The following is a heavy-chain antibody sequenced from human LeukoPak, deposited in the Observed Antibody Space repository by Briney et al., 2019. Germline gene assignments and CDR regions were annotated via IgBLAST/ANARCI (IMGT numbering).Heavy chain of an antibody. CDR1: GFTFSSHA. V-gene: IGHV3-23*01. D-gene: IGHD7-27*01. CDR3: AKYPGTGDGYYYYYYMDV. J-gene: IGHJ6*03. CDR2: ISGSGGST. Sequence: PGGSLRLSCATSGFTFSSHAMSWVRQAPGKGPEWVSAISGSGGSTYYADSVKGRFTISRDNSKITLYLQMNSLRAEDTAVYYCAKYPGTGDGYYYYYYMDVWGKGTTVTVSS.